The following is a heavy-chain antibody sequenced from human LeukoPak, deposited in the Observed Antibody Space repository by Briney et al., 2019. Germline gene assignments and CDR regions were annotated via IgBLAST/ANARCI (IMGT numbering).Heavy chain of an antibody. Sequence: KPGGSLRLSCATSGFTFSNAWMSWVRQAPGKGLEWIGRIKSKTDGETTNYAEPVRGRFTISRDDSKSAVYLQMNSLKIEDTAVYYCTTDLGTYYHGSQRLIPIDYWGQGTLVTVSS. V-gene: IGHV3-15*01. CDR1: GFTFSNAW. J-gene: IGHJ4*02. CDR3: TTDLGTYYHGSQRLIPIDY. D-gene: IGHD3-10*01. CDR2: IKSKTDGETT.